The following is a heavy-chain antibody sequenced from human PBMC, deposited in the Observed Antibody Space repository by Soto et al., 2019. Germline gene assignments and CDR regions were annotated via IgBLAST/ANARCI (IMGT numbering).Heavy chain of an antibody. CDR2: IFYSGST. Sequence: LSDTLSLTCSVSGGSISSSSQYWDLIRQPPGKGLEWIGSIFYSGSTYYNPSLKSRVTISVDTSKNEFSLKLSSVTAADTAVYYCARHRRYGDYPYYFYYMDVWGKGTTVTVSS. J-gene: IGHJ6*03. D-gene: IGHD4-17*01. CDR3: ARHRRYGDYPYYFYYMDV. CDR1: GGSISSSSQY. V-gene: IGHV4-39*01.